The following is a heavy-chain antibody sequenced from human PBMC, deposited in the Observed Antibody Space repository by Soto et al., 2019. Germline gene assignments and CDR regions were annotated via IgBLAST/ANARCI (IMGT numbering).Heavy chain of an antibody. CDR1: GFTFRTHT. D-gene: IGHD3-16*01. Sequence: EVQLVESGGGLVKTGGALRLSCAASGFTFRTHTLLWVRQAPGKGLEWVSSISSGGTYLEYATSVKGRFTISRADAKDSVFLQMNRLTTDDTAVYYCVKGGEDITSPYGMDVWGQGTTVTVSS. V-gene: IGHV3-21*06. J-gene: IGHJ6*02. CDR3: VKGGEDITSPYGMDV. CDR2: ISSGGTYL.